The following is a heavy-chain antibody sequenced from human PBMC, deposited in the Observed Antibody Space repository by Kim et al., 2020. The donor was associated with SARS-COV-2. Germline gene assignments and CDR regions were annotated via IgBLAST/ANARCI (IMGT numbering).Heavy chain of an antibody. J-gene: IGHJ6*02. V-gene: IGHV4-39*01. CDR1: GGSISSSSYY. D-gene: IGHD5-12*01. CDR2: IYYSGST. Sequence: SETLSLTCTVSGGSISSSSYYWGWIRQPPGKGLEWIGSIYYSGSTYYNPSLKSRVTISVDTSKNQFSLKLSSVTAADTAVYYCARAVRDGYNYGWEPTRWYGMDVWGQGTTVTVSS. CDR3: ARAVRDGYNYGWEPTRWYGMDV.